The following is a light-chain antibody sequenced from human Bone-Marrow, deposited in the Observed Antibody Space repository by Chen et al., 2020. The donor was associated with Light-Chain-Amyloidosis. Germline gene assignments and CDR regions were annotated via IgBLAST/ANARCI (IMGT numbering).Light chain of an antibody. CDR1: SSDVGGDNH. CDR3: SSYTITNTLV. V-gene: IGLV2-14*01. J-gene: IGLJ1*01. Sequence: QSALTQPASVSGSPGQSTTISCTGTSSDVGGDNHVSWYQQHPDKAPKLRIYEVTNRPSWVHDRFSGSMSDNTASLTISGLQTEDEADYFCSSYTITNTLVFGSGTRVTVL. CDR2: EVT.